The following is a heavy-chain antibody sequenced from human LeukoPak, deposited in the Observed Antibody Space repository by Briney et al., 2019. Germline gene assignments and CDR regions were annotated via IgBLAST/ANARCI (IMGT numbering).Heavy chain of an antibody. Sequence: ASVKVSCKASGYTFTSYDINWVRQATGHGLEWMGWMNPNSGNIFYAQKFQGRLTMTRNTSISTAYTELSSLRSEDTAVYYCARGQVITLYYYYYMDVWGKGTTVTVSS. V-gene: IGHV1-8*01. CDR1: GYTFTSYD. J-gene: IGHJ6*03. D-gene: IGHD2-21*01. CDR2: MNPNSGNI. CDR3: ARGQVITLYYYYYMDV.